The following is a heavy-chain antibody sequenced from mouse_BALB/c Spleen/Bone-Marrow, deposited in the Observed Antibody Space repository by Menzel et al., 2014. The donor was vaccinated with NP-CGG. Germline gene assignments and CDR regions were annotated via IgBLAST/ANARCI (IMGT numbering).Heavy chain of an antibody. D-gene: IGHD2-4*01. J-gene: IGHJ3*01. Sequence: VQLRQSGAELVRPGASVKLSCKASGYSFTNYWMNWMKQRPGQGLEWIGMIHPSDSETRLNQKFKDKATLTVDKSSSTAYMQLSSPTSEDSAVYYCASDDYDGSWFAYWGQGTLVTVSA. CDR1: GYSFTNYW. CDR2: IHPSDSET. CDR3: ASDDYDGSWFAY. V-gene: IGHV1-74*01.